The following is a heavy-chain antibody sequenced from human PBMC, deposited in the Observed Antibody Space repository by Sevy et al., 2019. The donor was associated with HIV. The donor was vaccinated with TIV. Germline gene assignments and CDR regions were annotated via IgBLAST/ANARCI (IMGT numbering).Heavy chain of an antibody. CDR1: GFTFSDYY. Sequence: GGSLRLSCAASGFTFSDYYMSWIRQAPGKGLEWISYISSSGSAIYYADSVKGRFTISRDRSKNTLYLQMNILRIEDTAVYYCAKDFTGFNGMDVWGQGTTVTVSS. CDR3: AKDFTGFNGMDV. CDR2: ISSSGSAI. D-gene: IGHD3-9*01. V-gene: IGHV3-11*04. J-gene: IGHJ6*02.